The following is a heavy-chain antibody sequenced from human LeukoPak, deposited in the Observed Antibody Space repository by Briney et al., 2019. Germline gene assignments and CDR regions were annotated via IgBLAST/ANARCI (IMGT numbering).Heavy chain of an antibody. V-gene: IGHV3-73*01. CDR2: IRSKTNNYAT. CDR1: GFTFSGSA. J-gene: IGHJ6*04. D-gene: IGHD1-1*01. Sequence: GGSLRLSCAASGFTFSGSAIHWVRQASGKGLEWVGRIRSKTNNYATAYAASVEGRFTISRDDSKNTAYLQMNSLKTEDTAVYYCTRGRIEQLSQYNGMDVWGNGTTVTVSS. CDR3: TRGRIEQLSQYNGMDV.